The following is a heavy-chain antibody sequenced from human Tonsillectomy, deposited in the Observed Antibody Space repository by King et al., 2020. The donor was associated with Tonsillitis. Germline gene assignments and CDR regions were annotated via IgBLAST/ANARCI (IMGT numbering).Heavy chain of an antibody. CDR2: ISYDGSNK. J-gene: IGHJ4*02. CDR1: GFTFSSYG. D-gene: IGHD5-24*01. Sequence: QVQLVESGGGVVQPGRSLRLSCAASGFTFSSYGMHWVRQAPGKGLEWVAVISYDGSNKYYADSVKGRFTISRDNSKNTLYLQMNSLRAEDTAVYYCNWEMGWGQGTLVTVSS. CDR3: NWEMG. V-gene: IGHV3-33*05.